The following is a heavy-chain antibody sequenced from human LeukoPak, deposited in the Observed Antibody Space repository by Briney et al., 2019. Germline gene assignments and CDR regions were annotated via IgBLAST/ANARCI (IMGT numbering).Heavy chain of an antibody. V-gene: IGHV1-69*13. J-gene: IGHJ4*02. CDR3: ASRTTWDYFDY. CDR1: GGTFSSYA. CDR2: IIPIFGTA. D-gene: IGHD4-17*01. Sequence: SVKVSCKASGGTFSSYAISWVRQAPGQGLEWMGGIIPIFGTANYAQKFQGRVTITADESTRTAYMELSSLRSEDTAVYYCASRTTWDYFDYWGQGTLVTVSS.